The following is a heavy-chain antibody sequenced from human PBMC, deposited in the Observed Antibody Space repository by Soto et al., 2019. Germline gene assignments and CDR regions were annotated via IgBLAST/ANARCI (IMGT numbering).Heavy chain of an antibody. J-gene: IGHJ5*02. CDR3: ARAKVTHYDNWLDP. Sequence: VASVKVSCKASGYTFTSYAMHWVRQAPGQRLEWMGWINAGNGNTKYSQKFQGRVTITRDTSASTAYMELSSLRSEDTAVYYCARAKVTHYDNWLDPWGQGTLVTVYS. CDR1: GYTFTSYA. V-gene: IGHV1-3*01. D-gene: IGHD4-17*01. CDR2: INAGNGNT.